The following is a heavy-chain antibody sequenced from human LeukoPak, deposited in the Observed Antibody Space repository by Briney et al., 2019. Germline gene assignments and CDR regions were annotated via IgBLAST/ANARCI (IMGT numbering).Heavy chain of an antibody. Sequence: GGSLRLSCAASGFTFNTYSMAWARQAPGKGLEWVSFISSSSSSIYYADSVKGRFTMSRDNAKNSLYLQMNSLRVEDTAVYYCARDYGDYVGASDIWGLGTMVTVSS. V-gene: IGHV3-21*01. D-gene: IGHD4-17*01. J-gene: IGHJ3*02. CDR3: ARDYGDYVGASDI. CDR1: GFTFNTYS. CDR2: ISSSSSSI.